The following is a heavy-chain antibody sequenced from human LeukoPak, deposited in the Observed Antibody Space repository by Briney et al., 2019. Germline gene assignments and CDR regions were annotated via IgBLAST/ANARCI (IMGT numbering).Heavy chain of an antibody. D-gene: IGHD4-17*01. V-gene: IGHV4-59*02. CDR1: GGSVSDYY. J-gene: IGHJ5*02. CDR2: IYYSGST. CDR3: AREHPGGDSLNWFDP. Sequence: SETLSLTCTVSGGSVSDYYWNWIRQPPGKGLEWIGYIYYSGSTNYNPSLKSRVTISVDTSKNQFSLKLSSVTAADTAVYYCAREHPGGDSLNWFDPWGQGTLVTVSS.